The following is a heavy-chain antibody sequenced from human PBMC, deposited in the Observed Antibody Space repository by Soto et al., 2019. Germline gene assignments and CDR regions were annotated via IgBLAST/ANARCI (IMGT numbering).Heavy chain of an antibody. CDR1: GYTFTSYY. V-gene: IGHV1-46*03. Sequence: ASVKVSCKASGYTFTSYYMHWVRQAPGQGLEWMGIINPSGGSTSYAQKFQGRVTMTRDTSTSTVYMELSSLRSEDTAVYYCARDVIVVGPAAMLHYYYGMDGWGQGTTVTVSS. CDR3: ARDVIVVGPAAMLHYYYGMDG. CDR2: INPSGGST. D-gene: IGHD2-2*01. J-gene: IGHJ6*02.